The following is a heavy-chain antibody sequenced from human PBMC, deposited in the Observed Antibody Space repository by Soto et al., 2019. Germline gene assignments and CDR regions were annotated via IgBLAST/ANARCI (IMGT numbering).Heavy chain of an antibody. CDR3: ARDPAGDYGH. Sequence: QVPLQGSAPLLVKPSETLSLTCNVSGGSVSDYYWSWIRQAPGKGLEWIGYIHYRGVSNYNPSLKSRVTMAVDPSNNQFSLKLTFVTTADTAVYFCARDPAGDYGHWGQGSPVTVS. CDR2: IHYRGVS. CDR1: GGSVSDYY. V-gene: IGHV4-59*02. J-gene: IGHJ4*02. D-gene: IGHD4-17*01.